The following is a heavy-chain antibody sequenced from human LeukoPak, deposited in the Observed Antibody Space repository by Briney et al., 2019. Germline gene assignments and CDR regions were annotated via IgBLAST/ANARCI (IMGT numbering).Heavy chain of an antibody. J-gene: IGHJ4*02. CDR3: ARVFFGVEIARVGYFDY. Sequence: PSETLSLTCTVSGYSISSGYYWGWVRQPPGKGLEWIGSIYHSGSTYYNPSLKSRVTISVDTSKNQFSLKLSSVTAADTAVYYCARVFFGVEIARVGYFDYWGQGTLVTVPS. D-gene: IGHD3-3*01. V-gene: IGHV4-38-2*02. CDR2: IYHSGST. CDR1: GYSISSGYY.